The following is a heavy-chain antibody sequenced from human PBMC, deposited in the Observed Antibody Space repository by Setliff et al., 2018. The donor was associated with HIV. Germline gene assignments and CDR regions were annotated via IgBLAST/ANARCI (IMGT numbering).Heavy chain of an antibody. J-gene: IGHJ4*02. D-gene: IGHD1-26*01. CDR2: ISPYNGNT. CDR3: ARDRGSRGFDY. CDR1: GYTFATYG. V-gene: IGHV1-18*01. Sequence: GASVKVSCKASGYTFATYGISWVRQAPGQGLEWMGWISPYNGNTNYAQKLQGRVTMTTDTSTSTAYMELRSLRSDDTAVYYCARDRGSRGFDYWGQGTLVTVSS.